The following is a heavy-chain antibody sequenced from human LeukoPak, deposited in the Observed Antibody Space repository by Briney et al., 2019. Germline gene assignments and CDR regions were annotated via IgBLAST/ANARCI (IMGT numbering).Heavy chain of an antibody. CDR3: VSMIVVA. CDR2: IRYDGSNK. D-gene: IGHD3-22*01. Sequence: GGSLRLSCAASGFTFSSYGMHWVRQAPGRGLEWVAFIRYDGSNKYYADSVKGRFTISRDNSKNTLYLQMNSLRAEDTAVYYCVSMIVVAWGQGTLVTVSS. V-gene: IGHV3-30*02. CDR1: GFTFSSYG. J-gene: IGHJ4*02.